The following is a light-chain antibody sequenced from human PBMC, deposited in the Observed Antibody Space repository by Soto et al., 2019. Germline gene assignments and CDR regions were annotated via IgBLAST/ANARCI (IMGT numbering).Light chain of an antibody. Sequence: IVMTQSPATLSVSPWERATLSCRASQSVSSNLAWYQQKPGQAPRLLIYDASNRATGIPARFSGSGSGTDFFLTISSLAPEDIAVYYCQHRSNWPPGFGQGTRLEIK. V-gene: IGKV3-11*01. CDR1: QSVSSN. CDR2: DAS. CDR3: QHRSNWPPG. J-gene: IGKJ5*01.